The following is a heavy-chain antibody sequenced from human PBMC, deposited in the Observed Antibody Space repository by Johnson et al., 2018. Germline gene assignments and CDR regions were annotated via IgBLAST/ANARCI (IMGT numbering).Heavy chain of an antibody. J-gene: IGHJ3*02. Sequence: QVQLVESGGGVVQPGRSLRLSCAASGFTFSSYAMHWVRQAPGKGLEWVAVISYDGSNKYYADSVKGRFIISRDNSKNTLYLQMNSLRAEDTAVYYCARGTHYYDSSGYPVGAFDIWGQGTMVTVSS. V-gene: IGHV3-30-3*01. CDR2: ISYDGSNK. CDR1: GFTFSSYA. D-gene: IGHD3-22*01. CDR3: ARGTHYYDSSGYPVGAFDI.